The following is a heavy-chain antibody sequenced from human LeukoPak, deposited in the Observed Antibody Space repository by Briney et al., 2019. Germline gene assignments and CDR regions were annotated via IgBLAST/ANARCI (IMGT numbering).Heavy chain of an antibody. CDR3: ASGGYSSGDNWFDP. D-gene: IGHD6-19*01. CDR1: GGSISSYY. CDR2: IYYSGST. V-gene: IGHV4-59*01. Sequence: PLETLSLTCTVSGGSISSYYWSWIRQPPGKGLEWIGYIYYSGSTNYNPSLKSRVTISVDTSKNQFSLKLSSVTAADTAVYYCASGGYSSGDNWFDPWGQGTLVTVSS. J-gene: IGHJ5*02.